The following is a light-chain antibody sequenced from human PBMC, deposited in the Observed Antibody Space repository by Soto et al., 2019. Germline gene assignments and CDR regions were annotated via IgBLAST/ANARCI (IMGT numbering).Light chain of an antibody. CDR3: QQSYTIPT. V-gene: IGKV1-39*01. Sequence: IQMTQSPFSLSASIGDRVTITCWASQNIGTYLNWYQQKPGKAPKLLIYDESTLHDGVPSRFSGSGSGTDFTLTISSLQPEDSAIYYCQQSYTIPTFGQGTRLEMK. CDR2: DES. CDR1: QNIGTY. J-gene: IGKJ5*01.